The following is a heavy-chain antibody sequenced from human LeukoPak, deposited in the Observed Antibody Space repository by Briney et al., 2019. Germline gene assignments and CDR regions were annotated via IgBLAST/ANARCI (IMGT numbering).Heavy chain of an antibody. Sequence: PSETLSLTCTVSGGSISSSSYYWGWIRQPPGKGLEWIGSIYYSGSTYYNPSLKSRVTISVDTSKNQFSLKLSSVTAADTAVYYCARTRNIAAAGYQFWFDPWGQGTLVTVSS. J-gene: IGHJ5*02. CDR3: ARTRNIAAAGYQFWFDP. D-gene: IGHD6-13*01. V-gene: IGHV4-39*01. CDR1: GGSISSSSYY. CDR2: IYYSGST.